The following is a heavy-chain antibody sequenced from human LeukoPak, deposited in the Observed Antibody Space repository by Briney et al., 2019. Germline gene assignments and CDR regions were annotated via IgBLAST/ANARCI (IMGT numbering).Heavy chain of an antibody. CDR2: INHSGST. V-gene: IGHV4-34*01. Sequence: ASETLSLTCAVYGGSFSGYYWSWIRQPPGKGLEWIGEINHSGSTNYNPSLKSRVTISVDTSKNQFSLKLRSVTAADTAVYYCARGGGIVVVPAAISVAFDPWGQGTLVTVSS. D-gene: IGHD2-2*01. J-gene: IGHJ5*02. CDR3: ARGGGIVVVPAAISVAFDP. CDR1: GGSFSGYY.